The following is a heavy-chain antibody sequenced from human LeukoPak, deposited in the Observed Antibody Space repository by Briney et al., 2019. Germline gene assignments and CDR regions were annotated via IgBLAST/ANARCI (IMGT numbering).Heavy chain of an antibody. CDR3: ARVLIVLLAATVRYYYYGMDV. D-gene: IGHD2-15*01. V-gene: IGHV4-39*07. J-gene: IGHJ6*02. CDR1: GDSISDSTYY. Sequence: SETLSLTCTVSGDSISDSTYYWGWIRQPPGKGLEWIRNIDYSGSTYHNPSPESRVTISVDTSKNQFSLKLSSVTAADTAVYYCARVLIVLLAATVRYYYYGMDVWGQGTTVTVSS. CDR2: IDYSGST.